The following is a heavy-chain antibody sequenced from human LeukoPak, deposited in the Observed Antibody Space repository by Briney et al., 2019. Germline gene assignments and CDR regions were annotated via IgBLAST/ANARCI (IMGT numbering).Heavy chain of an antibody. J-gene: IGHJ4*02. D-gene: IGHD5-12*01. Sequence: ASVTVSCKTSGYTFTDYYIHWVRQAPGQGLEWMGWIIPNSGGTNYAQKFQGRVTMTRDTSISTAYMEVYTLTSDDTAIYYCASGDSDYDVNRRPLHYWGQGTLVTVSS. CDR2: IIPNSGGT. CDR3: ASGDSDYDVNRRPLHY. CDR1: GYTFTDYY. V-gene: IGHV1-2*02.